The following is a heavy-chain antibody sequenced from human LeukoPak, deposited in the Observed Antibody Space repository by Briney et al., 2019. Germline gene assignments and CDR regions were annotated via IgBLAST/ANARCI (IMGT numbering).Heavy chain of an antibody. J-gene: IGHJ6*02. CDR1: GYTFTGYY. CDR3: ARNHYDFWSDHYYYGMDV. V-gene: IGHV1-2*02. Sequence: ASVKVSCKASGYTFTGYYMHWARQAPGQGLEWMGWINPNSGGTNYAQKFQGRVTMTRDTSISTAYMELSRLRSDDTAVYYCARNHYDFWSDHYYYGMDVWGQGTTVTVSS. CDR2: INPNSGGT. D-gene: IGHD3-3*01.